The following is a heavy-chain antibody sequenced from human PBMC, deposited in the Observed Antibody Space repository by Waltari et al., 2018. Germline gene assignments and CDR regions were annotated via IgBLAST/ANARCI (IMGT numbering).Heavy chain of an antibody. J-gene: IGHJ4*02. D-gene: IGHD3-10*01. CDR3: ARSYGSGSRVFDY. CDR2: IIPIFGTV. CDR1: GGTFSRYA. V-gene: IGHV1-69*12. Sequence: QVQLVQSGAAVKKPGSSVKVSCKASGGTFSRYAISWVRQAPGPGLEWMGGIIPIFGTVNYAQKFQGRVTITADESTSTAYMELSSLRSEDTAVYYCARSYGSGSRVFDYWGQGTLVTVSS.